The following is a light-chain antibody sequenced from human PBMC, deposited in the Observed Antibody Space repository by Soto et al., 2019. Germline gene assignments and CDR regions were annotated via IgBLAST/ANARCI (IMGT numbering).Light chain of an antibody. CDR1: QSFSNN. CDR2: DSS. J-gene: IGKJ1*01. V-gene: IGKV3-11*01. Sequence: EIVLTQSPATLSLSPGERATRSCRASQSFSNNLAWYQQKPGQAPRLLIYDSSTRATGIPPRFSGSGSGTDFTLTISSLEPADFAVYYCQQRGDWPRSFGQGTKVEIK. CDR3: QQRGDWPRS.